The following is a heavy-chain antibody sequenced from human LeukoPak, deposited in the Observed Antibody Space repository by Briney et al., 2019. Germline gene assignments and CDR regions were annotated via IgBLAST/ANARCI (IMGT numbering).Heavy chain of an antibody. CDR1: GGSISSGGYS. D-gene: IGHD3-10*01. J-gene: IGHJ5*02. CDR2: IYHRGST. V-gene: IGHV4-30-2*01. CDR3: ARVRGATYNWFDP. Sequence: SETLSLTCAVSGGSISSGGYSWSWIRQPPGKGLEWIGYIYHRGSTYYNPSLKSRVTISVDRSKNQFSLKLSSVTAADTAVYYCARVRGATYNWFDPWGQGTLVTVSS.